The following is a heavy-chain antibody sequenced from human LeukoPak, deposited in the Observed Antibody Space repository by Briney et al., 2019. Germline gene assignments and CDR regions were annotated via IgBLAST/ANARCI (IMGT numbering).Heavy chain of an antibody. J-gene: IGHJ3*02. V-gene: IGHV3-30*01. CDR1: GFTFSSYA. CDR3: ARVVRDSSGWYDAFDI. Sequence: GRSLRLSCAASGFTFSSYAMHWVRQAPGKGLEWVAVISYDGSNKYYADSVKGRFTISRDNSKNTLYLQMNSLRAEDTAVYYCARVVRDSSGWYDAFDIWGQGTMVTVSS. CDR2: ISYDGSNK. D-gene: IGHD6-19*01.